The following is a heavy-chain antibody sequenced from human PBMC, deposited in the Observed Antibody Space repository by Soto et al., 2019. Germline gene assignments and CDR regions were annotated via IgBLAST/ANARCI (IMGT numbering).Heavy chain of an antibody. J-gene: IGHJ5*02. Sequence: PSETLSLTCTVSGGSISSYYWSWIRQPPGKGLEWIGYIYYSGSTNYNPSLKSRVTISVDTPNNQFSLKLSSVTAADTAVYYCARVGYDLWSGYSMASWFEPWGHVTLVTVSS. CDR2: IYYSGST. V-gene: IGHV4-59*01. CDR1: GGSISSYY. CDR3: ARVGYDLWSGYSMASWFEP. D-gene: IGHD3-3*01.